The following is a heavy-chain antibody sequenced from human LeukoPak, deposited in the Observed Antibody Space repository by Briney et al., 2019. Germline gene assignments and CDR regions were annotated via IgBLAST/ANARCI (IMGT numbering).Heavy chain of an antibody. CDR3: ARGFDYDILTGYYRDNWFDP. D-gene: IGHD3-9*01. CDR2: INPNSGGT. Sequence: ASVKVSCKASGYTFTSYDINWVRQAPGQGLEWMGWINPNSGGTNYAQKFQGRVTMTRDTSISTAYMELSRLRSDDTAVYYCARGFDYDILTGYYRDNWFDPWGQGTLVTVSS. J-gene: IGHJ5*02. CDR1: GYTFTSYD. V-gene: IGHV1-2*02.